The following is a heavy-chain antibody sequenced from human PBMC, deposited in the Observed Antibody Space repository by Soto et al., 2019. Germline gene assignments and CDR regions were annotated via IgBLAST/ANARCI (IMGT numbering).Heavy chain of an antibody. J-gene: IGHJ4*02. CDR1: GGSFSGYY. Sequence: QVQLQQWGAGLLKPSETLSLTCGVYGGSFSGYYWNWIRQPPGKGLEWIGEINPSGGTNYNTSLKSRVTISADTSKNQFSLKLSSVTAADTAVYYCASVRASRGQRDLDFWGQGTLVTVSS. V-gene: IGHV4-34*01. CDR3: ASVRASRGQRDLDF. CDR2: INPSGGT. D-gene: IGHD3-16*02.